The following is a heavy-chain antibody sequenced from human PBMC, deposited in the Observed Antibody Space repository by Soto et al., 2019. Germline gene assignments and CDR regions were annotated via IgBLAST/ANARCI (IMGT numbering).Heavy chain of an antibody. D-gene: IGHD4-17*01. V-gene: IGHV4-59*01. CDR1: GGSISSYY. Sequence: PSETLSLTCIVSGGSISSYYWSWIRQPPGKGLEWIGYIYYSGSTNYNPSLKSRVTISIDTSKKQFSLKLSSVTAADTAVYYCARGPTVSYSYYGMDVWGQGTTVTVSS. CDR2: IYYSGST. CDR3: ARGPTVSYSYYGMDV. J-gene: IGHJ6*02.